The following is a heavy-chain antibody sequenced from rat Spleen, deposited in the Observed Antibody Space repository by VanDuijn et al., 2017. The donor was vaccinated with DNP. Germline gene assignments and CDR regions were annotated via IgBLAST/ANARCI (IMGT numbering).Heavy chain of an antibody. CDR1: GFIFSNYD. V-gene: IGHV5-19*01. CDR3: AREQHYHFDY. D-gene: IGHD1-4*01. Sequence: EVQLVESGGGLVQPGRSLKLSCAASGFIFSNYDMAWVRQTPKTGLEWVASITNSGGSTYYRDSVKGRFTISRDNAKSTLYLQMDSLRSEDTATYYCAREQHYHFDYWGQGVMVTVSS. J-gene: IGHJ2*01. CDR2: ITNSGGST.